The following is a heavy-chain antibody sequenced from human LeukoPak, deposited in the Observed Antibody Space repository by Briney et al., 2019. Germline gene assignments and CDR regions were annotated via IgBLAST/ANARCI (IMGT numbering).Heavy chain of an antibody. Sequence: GASVKVSCKVSGGTFSNCAISWVRQAPGQGLEWLGGIIPIFGTANYAQKFQGRVAITADESTSTAYMELSSLRSEDTAVYYCARSYTSGWYDVKYWGQGTLVTVSS. CDR3: ARSYTSGWYDVKY. CDR1: GGTFSNCA. CDR2: IIPIFGTA. D-gene: IGHD6-19*01. V-gene: IGHV1-69*13. J-gene: IGHJ4*02.